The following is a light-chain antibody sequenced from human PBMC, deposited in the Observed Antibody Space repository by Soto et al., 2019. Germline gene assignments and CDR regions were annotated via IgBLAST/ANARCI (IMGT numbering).Light chain of an antibody. V-gene: IGKV3-15*01. CDR1: QGVSRK. J-gene: IGKJ4*01. Sequence: RQSQARLSVAPGERVNFCGRASQGVSRKLAWYQHQPGQAPRLLMSGASTGATGIPARFSGSRYAAEYILLISSLQSEDCVIFYCRPYPTWPSTFRGGTKVDIK. CDR2: GAS. CDR3: RPYPTWPST.